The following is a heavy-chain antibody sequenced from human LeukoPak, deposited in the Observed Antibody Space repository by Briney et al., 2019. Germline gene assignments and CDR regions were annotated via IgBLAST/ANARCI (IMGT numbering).Heavy chain of an antibody. Sequence: SETLSLTCTVSGGSISSSSYYWGWIRQPPGKGLEWIGSTYYSGSTYYNPSLKSRVTISVDTSKNQFSLKLSSVTAADTAVYYCARGLGYSSGWYPPNPNNWFDPWGQGTLVTVSS. D-gene: IGHD6-19*01. CDR1: GGSISSSSYY. CDR3: ARGLGYSSGWYPPNPNNWFDP. J-gene: IGHJ5*02. CDR2: TYYSGST. V-gene: IGHV4-39*07.